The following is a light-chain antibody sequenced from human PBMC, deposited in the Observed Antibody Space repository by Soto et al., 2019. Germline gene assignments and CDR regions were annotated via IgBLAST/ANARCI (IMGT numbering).Light chain of an antibody. CDR1: QSISSRS. CDR3: QQYDNSPRWT. CDR2: GAS. J-gene: IGKJ1*01. V-gene: IGKV3-20*01. Sequence: SVLTPSQGPLSLSPGERATLSCRAIQSISSRSLAWYQQKPGQAPRLLIHGASSRATGIPDRFSGSGSGTDFTLTISRLEPEDFAVYYCQQYDNSPRWTFGQGTKVDTK.